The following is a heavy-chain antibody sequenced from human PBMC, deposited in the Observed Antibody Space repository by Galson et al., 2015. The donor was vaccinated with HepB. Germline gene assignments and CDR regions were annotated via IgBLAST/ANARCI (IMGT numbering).Heavy chain of an antibody. D-gene: IGHD4-23*01. CDR3: ARGTVVSSYDAFDI. CDR1: GFNFSSYS. J-gene: IGHJ3*02. V-gene: IGHV3-48*02. CDR2: ISSSNGNI. Sequence: SLRLSCAVSGFNFSSYSMNWVRQSPGKGLEWISHISSSNGNIYYADSVKGRFTVSRDNAKNSLYLRMNSLRDEDTAVFYCARGTVVSSYDAFDIWGQGTKVIVSS.